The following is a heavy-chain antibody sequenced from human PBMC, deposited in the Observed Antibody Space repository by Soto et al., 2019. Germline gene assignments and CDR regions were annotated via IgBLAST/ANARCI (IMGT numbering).Heavy chain of an antibody. V-gene: IGHV4-34*01. CDR2: INHSGST. Sequence: SETLSLTYAVYGGSFSGYYWSWIREPPGKGLEWIGEINHSGSTNYNPSLKSRVTISVDTSKNQFSLKLSSVTAADTAVYYCARGNRDFWSGYYTHYYYYMDVWGKGTTVT. CDR3: ARGNRDFWSGYYTHYYYYMDV. J-gene: IGHJ6*03. CDR1: GGSFSGYY. D-gene: IGHD3-3*01.